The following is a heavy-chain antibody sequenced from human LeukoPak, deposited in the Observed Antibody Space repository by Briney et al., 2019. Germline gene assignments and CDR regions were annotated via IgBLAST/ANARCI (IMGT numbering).Heavy chain of an antibody. J-gene: IGHJ4*02. Sequence: GGSLRLSCAASGFTFSTCWMSWVRQAPGKGLEWVANIKQDGSEKYYVDSVKGRFTISRDNAKNSLYLQMNTLRAEDTAVYYCARDPRYYSDLYYFDYWGQGTLVTVSS. CDR3: ARDPRYYSDLYYFDY. V-gene: IGHV3-7*01. CDR2: IKQDGSEK. CDR1: GFTFSTCW. D-gene: IGHD3-22*01.